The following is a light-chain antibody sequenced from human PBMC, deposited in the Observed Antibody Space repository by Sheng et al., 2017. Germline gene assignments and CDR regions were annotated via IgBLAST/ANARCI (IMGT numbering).Light chain of an antibody. V-gene: IGKV1-6*02. CDR3: LHDSFYPLT. CDR2: SAS. CDR1: QAIGSS. Sequence: AVQMTQSPPSLYASVGDRVTITCRASQAIGSSLGWYQQRTGNTPKLLIFSASTLQSGVPSRFSGSGSGTDFTLTISNLQPEDFASYYCLHDSFYPLTFGGGTKVEPK. J-gene: IGKJ4*01.